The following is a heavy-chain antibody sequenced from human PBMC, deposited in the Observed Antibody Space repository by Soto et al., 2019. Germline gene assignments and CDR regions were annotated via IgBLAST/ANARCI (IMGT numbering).Heavy chain of an antibody. V-gene: IGHV6-1*01. Sequence: SQTLSLTCAISGDSVSSNSAAWNWIRQSPSRGLEWLGRTYYRSKWYNDYAVSVKSRITINPDTSKNQFSLQLNSVTPEDTAVYYCARASGYCSGGSCGRSYFDYWGQGTLVA. D-gene: IGHD2-15*01. J-gene: IGHJ4*02. CDR3: ARASGYCSGGSCGRSYFDY. CDR1: GDSVSSNSAA. CDR2: TYYRSKWYN.